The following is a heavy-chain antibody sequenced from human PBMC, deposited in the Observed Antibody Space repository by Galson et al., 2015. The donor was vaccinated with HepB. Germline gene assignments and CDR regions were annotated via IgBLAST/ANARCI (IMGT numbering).Heavy chain of an antibody. CDR3: ASAASITTIFGVVKPKNYFYMDV. J-gene: IGHJ6*03. V-gene: IGHV1-46*01. CDR1: GYTLTSYH. D-gene: IGHD3-3*01. Sequence: SVKVSCKASGYTLTSYHVHWVRQAPGQGLEWMGIINPRGGSTRYSQRFQGRVTITRDTSTSTVYMEVSSLRSEDTAVYYCASAASITTIFGVVKPKNYFYMDVWRKGTTVTVSS. CDR2: INPRGGST.